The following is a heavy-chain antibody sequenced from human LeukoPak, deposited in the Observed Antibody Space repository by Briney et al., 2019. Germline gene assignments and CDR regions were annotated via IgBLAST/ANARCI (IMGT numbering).Heavy chain of an antibody. CDR1: GGSFSGYY. J-gene: IGHJ4*02. D-gene: IGHD4-17*01. CDR3: ARGLWTTVTTPFDY. CDR2: INHSGST. Sequence: SETLSLTCAVYGGSFSGYYWSWIRQPPGKELEWIGEINHSGSTNYNPSLKSRVTISVDTSKNQFSLKLSSVTAADTAVYYCARGLWTTVTTPFDYWGQGTLVTVSS. V-gene: IGHV4-34*01.